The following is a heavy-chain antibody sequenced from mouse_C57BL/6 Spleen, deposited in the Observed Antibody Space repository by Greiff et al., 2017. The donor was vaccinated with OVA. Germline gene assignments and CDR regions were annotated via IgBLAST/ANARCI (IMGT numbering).Heavy chain of an antibody. J-gene: IGHJ3*01. CDR1: GYTFTGYW. CDR3: AREGAYYSNYGFAY. Sequence: VKLVESGAELMKPGASVKLSCKATGYTFTGYWIEWVKQRPGHGLEWIGEILPGSGSTNYNAKFKGKATFTADTSSNTAYMQLSSLTTADSAIYYCAREGAYYSNYGFAYWGQGTLVTVSA. D-gene: IGHD2-5*01. CDR2: ILPGSGST. V-gene: IGHV1-9*01.